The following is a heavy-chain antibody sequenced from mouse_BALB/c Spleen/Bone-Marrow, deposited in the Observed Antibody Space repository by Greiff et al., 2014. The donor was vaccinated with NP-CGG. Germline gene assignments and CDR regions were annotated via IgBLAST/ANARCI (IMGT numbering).Heavy chain of an antibody. J-gene: IGHJ2*01. CDR2: IYPGDGDT. D-gene: IGHD2-1*01. CDR1: GYAFSSYW. CDR3: AFGNYDFDY. Sequence: VQLQQSGAELVRPGSSVKISCKASGYAFSSYWMNWVKQRPGQGLEWIGQIYPGDGDTNYSGKFKGKATLTADESSSTAYMQLSSLTSEHSAVYFCAFGNYDFDYWGQSTTLTVPS. V-gene: IGHV1-80*01.